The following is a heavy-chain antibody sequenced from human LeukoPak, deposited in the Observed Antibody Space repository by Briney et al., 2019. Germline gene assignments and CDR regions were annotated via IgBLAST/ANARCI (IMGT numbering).Heavy chain of an antibody. CDR3: AAHRGLYFDY. J-gene: IGHJ4*02. Sequence: SQTLSLTCTVSGGSISSGSYYWSWIRQPAGKGLEWIGRIYTSGSTNYNPSLKSRVTISVDTSKNQFSLKLSSVTAADTAVYYCAAHRGLYFDYWGQGTWSPSPQ. CDR2: IYTSGST. V-gene: IGHV4-61*02. CDR1: GGSISSGSYY.